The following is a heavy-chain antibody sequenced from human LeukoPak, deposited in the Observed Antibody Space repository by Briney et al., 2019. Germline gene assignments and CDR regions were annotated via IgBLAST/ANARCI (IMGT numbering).Heavy chain of an antibody. Sequence: SETPSLTCAVYGGSFSGYYWSWIRQPPGKGLEWIGEINHSGSTNYNPSLKSRVTISVDTSKNQFSLKLSSVTAADTAVYYCARGNRGSDFDYWGQGTLVTVSS. CDR1: GGSFSGYY. V-gene: IGHV4-34*01. CDR2: INHSGST. D-gene: IGHD7-27*01. J-gene: IGHJ4*02. CDR3: ARGNRGSDFDY.